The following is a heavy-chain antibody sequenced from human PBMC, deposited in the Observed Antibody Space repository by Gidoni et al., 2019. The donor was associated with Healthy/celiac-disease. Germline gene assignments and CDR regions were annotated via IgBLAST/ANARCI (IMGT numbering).Heavy chain of an antibody. CDR3: AMDLDY. V-gene: IGHV3-9*01. CDR2: ISWNSGSI. J-gene: IGHJ4*02. CDR1: GFTFDDYG. Sequence: EVPLVESGGGLVQPGRSLSLSCAASGFTFDDYGMHWVRQAPGKGLEWVSGISWNSGSIGYADSVKGRFTISRDNAKNSLYLQMNSLRAEDTALYYCAMDLDYWGQGTLVTVSS.